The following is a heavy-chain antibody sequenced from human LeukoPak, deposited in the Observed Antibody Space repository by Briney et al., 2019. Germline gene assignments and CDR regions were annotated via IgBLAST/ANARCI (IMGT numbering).Heavy chain of an antibody. CDR3: ARGVANYYDSSGYQN. D-gene: IGHD3-22*01. CDR2: ISSSSSYI. CDR1: GFTFSSYS. V-gene: IGHV3-21*04. Sequence: GGSPRLSCAASGFTFSSYSMNWVRQAPGKGLEWVPSISSSSSYIYYADSVKGRFTISRDNSKNTLYLQMNSLRAEDTAVYYCARGVANYYDSSGYQNWGQGTLVTVSS. J-gene: IGHJ4*02.